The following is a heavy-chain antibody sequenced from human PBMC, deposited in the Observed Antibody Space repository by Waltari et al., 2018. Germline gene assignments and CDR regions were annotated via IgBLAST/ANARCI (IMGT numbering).Heavy chain of an antibody. CDR2: IHPNSGGT. J-gene: IGHJ4*02. CDR3: ARSYQSGSYSDY. Sequence: QVQLVQSGAEVKKPGASVNVSCKTSGYAFTSHYMHWVRQAPGQGLKWMGWIHPNSGGTNYAQKYQGRITMTRDTSISTVYMELSRLISNDTAVYYCARSYQSGSYSDYWGQGTPVTVSS. V-gene: IGHV1-2*02. D-gene: IGHD1-26*01. CDR1: GYAFTSHY.